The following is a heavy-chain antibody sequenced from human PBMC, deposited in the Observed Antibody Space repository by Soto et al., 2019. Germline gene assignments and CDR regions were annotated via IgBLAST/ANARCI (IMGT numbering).Heavy chain of an antibody. CDR3: ARDNSGAGSRP. V-gene: IGHV1-69*08. J-gene: IGHJ4*02. CDR2: IIPILGIA. D-gene: IGHD3-10*01. Sequence: QVQLVQSGAEVKKPGSSVKVSCKASGGTFSSYTISWVRQAPGQGLEWMGRIIPILGIANYAQKFQGKVTITADKSTSTAYVGLSGLRSETRAVYYCARDNSGAGSRPWGPGTLVPVSS. CDR1: GGTFSSYT.